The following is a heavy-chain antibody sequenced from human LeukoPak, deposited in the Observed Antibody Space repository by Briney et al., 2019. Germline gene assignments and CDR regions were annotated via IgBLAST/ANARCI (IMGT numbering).Heavy chain of an antibody. D-gene: IGHD1-14*01. V-gene: IGHV3-33*06. J-gene: IGHJ5*02. CDR1: GFTVSNYG. Sequence: QSGGSLRLSCAASGFTVSNYGMHWVRQAPGKGLEWVAVIWYDGSIKFYADSVKGRFTISRDNSKNTLYLQMNSLRAEDTALYYCAKDGNWNHGFDPWGQGTLVTVSS. CDR3: AKDGNWNHGFDP. CDR2: IWYDGSIK.